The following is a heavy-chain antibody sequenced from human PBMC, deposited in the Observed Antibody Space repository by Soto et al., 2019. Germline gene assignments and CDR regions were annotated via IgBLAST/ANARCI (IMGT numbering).Heavy chain of an antibody. J-gene: IGHJ6*03. CDR3: ARQRYSSSWYGRYYYYYYYMDV. CDR2: IYYSGST. CDR1: GDSISSSSYS. D-gene: IGHD6-13*01. Sequence: PSETLSLTYTVSGDSISSSSYSWGWIRQPPGKGLEWIGSIYYSGSTYYNPSLKSRVTISVDTSKNQFSLKLSSVTAADTAVYYCARQRYSSSWYGRYYYYYYYMDVWGKGTTVTVSS. V-gene: IGHV4-39*01.